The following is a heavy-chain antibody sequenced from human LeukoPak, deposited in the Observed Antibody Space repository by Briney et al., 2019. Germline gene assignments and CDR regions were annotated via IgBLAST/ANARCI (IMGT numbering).Heavy chain of an antibody. V-gene: IGHV4-34*01. CDR1: GGSLSGYY. J-gene: IGHJ4*02. CDR2: TNRSGSP. CDR3: ARGPADYNKLKPGGRDGYKYKSERTPFDY. Sequence: SETLSLTCAVFGGSLSGYYWSWIRQPPGKGLEWIAETNRSGSPNYNPSLKSRVTISVDTSKNQFSLKLSSVTAADTAVYYCARGPADYNKLKPGGRDGYKYKSERTPFDYWGQGTLVTVSS. D-gene: IGHD5-24*01.